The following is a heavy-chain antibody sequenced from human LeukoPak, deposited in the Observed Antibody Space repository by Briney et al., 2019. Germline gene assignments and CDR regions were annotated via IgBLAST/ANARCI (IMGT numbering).Heavy chain of an antibody. Sequence: SETLSPTCTVSGGSISSSSYYWGWIRQPPGTGLEWIGYIYYSGSTNYNPSLKSRVTISVDTSKNQFSLKLNSVTAADTAVYYCAGGGDSGGYYYPMFDYWGQGTLVTVSS. CDR1: GGSISSSSYY. CDR3: AGGGDSGGYYYPMFDY. V-gene: IGHV4-61*05. CDR2: IYYSGST. D-gene: IGHD3-22*01. J-gene: IGHJ4*02.